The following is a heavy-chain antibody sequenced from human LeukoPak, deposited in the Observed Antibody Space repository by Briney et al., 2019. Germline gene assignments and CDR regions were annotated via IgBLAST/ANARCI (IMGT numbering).Heavy chain of an antibody. D-gene: IGHD6-13*01. V-gene: IGHV4-34*01. Sequence: PSETLSLTCAVYGGSFSGHFWSWIRQPPGKGLEWIGKIDHSGSTNYNPSLKSRVTISVDTSKNQVSLKLNSVTAADTAVYHCARGTVMAAAGTGYYFDSWGQATLVTVSS. CDR2: IDHSGST. CDR1: GGSFSGHF. J-gene: IGHJ4*02. CDR3: ARGTVMAAAGTGYYFDS.